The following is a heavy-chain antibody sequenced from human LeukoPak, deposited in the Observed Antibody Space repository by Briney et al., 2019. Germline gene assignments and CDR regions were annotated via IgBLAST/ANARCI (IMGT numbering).Heavy chain of an antibody. J-gene: IGHJ4*02. CDR3: ASDRGAIGN. CDR2: ISSIGST. CDR1: GFTFSDYY. D-gene: IGHD1-26*01. Sequence: GSLRLSCAASGFTFSDYYMSWIRQPTGKGLEWIGRISSIGSTNYNPSLKSRVTISLDTSNNQFSLKLSSVTAADTALYYCASDRGAIGNWGQGTLVTVSS. V-gene: IGHV4-4*07.